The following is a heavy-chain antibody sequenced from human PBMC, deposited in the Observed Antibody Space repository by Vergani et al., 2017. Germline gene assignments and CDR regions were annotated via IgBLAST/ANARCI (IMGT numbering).Heavy chain of an antibody. J-gene: IGHJ6*02. Sequence: QLQLQESGPGLVKPSETLSLTCTVSGGSISSSSYYWGWIRQPPGKGLEWIGSIYYSGSTYYNPSLKSRVTISVDTSKNQFSLKLSSVTAADTAVYYCARDLGRITMVRGAPYYYGMDVWGQGTTVTVSS. V-gene: IGHV4-39*07. CDR3: ARDLGRITMVRGAPYYYGMDV. D-gene: IGHD3-10*01. CDR1: GGSISSSSYY. CDR2: IYYSGST.